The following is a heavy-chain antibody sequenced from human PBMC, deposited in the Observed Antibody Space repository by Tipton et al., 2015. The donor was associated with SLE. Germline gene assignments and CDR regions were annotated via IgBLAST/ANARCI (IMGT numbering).Heavy chain of an antibody. D-gene: IGHD5-24*01. Sequence: TLSLTCTVSGGSISRSSYYWAWIRQPPGKGLEWIGSVYYSGSTYYNPSLKSRVTISVDTSKNQFSLKLSSVTAADTAVYYCASHVGDGYMRYYYGMDAWGQGTTVTVS. CDR2: VYYSGST. CDR3: ASHVGDGYMRYYYGMDA. J-gene: IGHJ6*02. CDR1: GGSISRSSYY. V-gene: IGHV4-39*07.